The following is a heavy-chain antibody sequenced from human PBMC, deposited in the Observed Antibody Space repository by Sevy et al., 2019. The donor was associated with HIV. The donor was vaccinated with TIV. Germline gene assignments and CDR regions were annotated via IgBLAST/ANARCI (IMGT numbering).Heavy chain of an antibody. J-gene: IGHJ6*02. CDR2: FDPEDGET. V-gene: IGHV1-24*01. D-gene: IGHD2-2*01. CDR3: ATDRGGSAAVYYYYGMDV. CDR1: GYTLTELS. Sequence: ASVKVSCKVSGYTLTELSMHWVRQAPGKGLEWMGGFDPEDGETIYAQKFQGRVTMTEDKSTDTAYMELSSLRSEDTAVYYCATDRGGSAAVYYYYGMDVWGQGTTVTVSS.